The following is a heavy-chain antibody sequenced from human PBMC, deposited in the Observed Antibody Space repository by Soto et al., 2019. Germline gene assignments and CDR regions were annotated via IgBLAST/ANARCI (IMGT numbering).Heavy chain of an antibody. J-gene: IGHJ5*01. V-gene: IGHV3-23*01. CDR1: GLTFTSFA. CDR3: AKDDIENVVPAALDS. Sequence: HPGGSLRLSCAASGLTFTSFAMNWVRQAPGKGLEWVSSISGSGGSTYYADSVKGRFTISRDNSKNTLYLQMTSLRVEDSAIYYCAKDDIENVVPAALDSWGLGTLVTVSS. D-gene: IGHD2-2*01. CDR2: ISGSGGST.